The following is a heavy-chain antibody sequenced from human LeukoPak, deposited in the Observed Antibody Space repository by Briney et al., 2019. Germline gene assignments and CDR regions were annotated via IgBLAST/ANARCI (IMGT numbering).Heavy chain of an antibody. D-gene: IGHD3-10*01. Sequence: GASVKVSCKASGGTFSSYAISWVRQAPGQGLEWMGRIIPILGIANYAQKFQGRVTITADKSTSTAYMELSSLRSEDTAVYYCARVGFGVLTPFDYWGQGTLVTVSS. V-gene: IGHV1-69*04. J-gene: IGHJ4*02. CDR1: GGTFSSYA. CDR3: ARVGFGVLTPFDY. CDR2: IIPILGIA.